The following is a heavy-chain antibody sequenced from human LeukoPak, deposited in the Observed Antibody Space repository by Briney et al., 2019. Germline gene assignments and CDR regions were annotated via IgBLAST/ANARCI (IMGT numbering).Heavy chain of an antibody. CDR3: ARDPYDYVWGSYRFHDAFDI. V-gene: IGHV1-2*02. CDR2: INPNSGGT. J-gene: IGHJ3*02. CDR1: GYTFTSYY. Sequence: ASXKVSCKASGYTFTSYYMHWVRQAPGQGLEWMGWINPNSGGTNYAQKFQGRVTMTRDTSISTAYMELSRLRSDDTAVYYCARDPYDYVWGSYRFHDAFDIWGQGTMVTVSS. D-gene: IGHD3-16*02.